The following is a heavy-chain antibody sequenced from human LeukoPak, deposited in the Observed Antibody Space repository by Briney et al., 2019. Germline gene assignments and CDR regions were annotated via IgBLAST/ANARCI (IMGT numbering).Heavy chain of an antibody. CDR3: ARVRFHPPDFDY. CDR2: IYYSGST. Sequence: SETLSLTCTVSGGSISSYYWSWIRQPPGKGLEWIGYIYYSGSTNYNPSLKSRVTISVDTSKNQFSLKLSSVTAADKAVYYCARVRFHPPDFDYWGQGTLVTVSS. CDR1: GGSISSYY. J-gene: IGHJ4*02. V-gene: IGHV4-59*01. D-gene: IGHD4-17*01.